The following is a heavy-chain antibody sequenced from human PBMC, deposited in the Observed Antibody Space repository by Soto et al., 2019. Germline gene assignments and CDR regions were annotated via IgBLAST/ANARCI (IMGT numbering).Heavy chain of an antibody. Sequence: PGESLKISCXGAGYSFTSYWISWVRQMPGKGLEWMGRIDPSDSYTNYSPSFQGHVTISADKSISTAYLQWSSLKASDTAMYYCASLGTAGKYYYYGMDVWGQGTTVTVSS. D-gene: IGHD2-21*02. CDR2: IDPSDSYT. CDR1: GYSFTSYW. J-gene: IGHJ6*02. V-gene: IGHV5-10-1*01. CDR3: ASLGTAGKYYYYGMDV.